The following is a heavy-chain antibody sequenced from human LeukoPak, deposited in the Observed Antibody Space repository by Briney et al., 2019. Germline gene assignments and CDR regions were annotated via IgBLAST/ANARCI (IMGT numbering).Heavy chain of an antibody. CDR3: GRKISGSYYGLDY. V-gene: IGHV5-51*01. J-gene: IGHJ4*02. D-gene: IGHD1-26*01. CDR1: GYSFTSYW. Sequence: GESLKISCKGSGYSFTSYWIGWVRQMPGKGLEWMGIIYPGDSDTRYSPSFQGQVTISADKSISTAYLQWSSLKAPDTAMYYCGRKISGSYYGLDYWGQGTLVSVSS. CDR2: IYPGDSDT.